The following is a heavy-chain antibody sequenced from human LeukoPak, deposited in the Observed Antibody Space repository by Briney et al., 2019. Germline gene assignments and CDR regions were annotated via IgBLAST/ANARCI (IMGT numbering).Heavy chain of an antibody. CDR3: ARGYSSSWYNPHFDY. Sequence: SETLSLTCTVSGGSISSYYWSWIRQPPGKGLEWIGEINHSGSTNYNPSLKSRVTISVDTSKNQFSLKLSSVTAADTAVYYCARGYSSSWYNPHFDYWGQGTLVTVSS. CDR1: GGSISSYY. J-gene: IGHJ4*02. CDR2: INHSGST. V-gene: IGHV4-34*01. D-gene: IGHD6-13*01.